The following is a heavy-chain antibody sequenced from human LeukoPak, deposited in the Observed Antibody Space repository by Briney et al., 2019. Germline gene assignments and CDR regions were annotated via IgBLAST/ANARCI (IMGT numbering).Heavy chain of an antibody. J-gene: IGHJ4*02. CDR2: IKRKTDGGTT. CDR3: TTAPAKSGSSWGGFAY. Sequence: GGSLRLSCAASGFTSSNAWMSWVRHAPGEGLEWVGRIKRKTDGGTTDYAAPVKGRFTVSRDASKNTLYLQMNSLKTEDTALYYCTTAPAKSGSSWGGFAYWGRGTLVTVSS. V-gene: IGHV3-15*01. D-gene: IGHD1-26*01. CDR1: GFTSSNAW.